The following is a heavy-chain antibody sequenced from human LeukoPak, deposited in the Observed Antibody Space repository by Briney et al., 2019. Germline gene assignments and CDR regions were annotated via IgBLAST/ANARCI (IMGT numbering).Heavy chain of an antibody. CDR2: IDPSDSYT. V-gene: IGHV5-10-1*01. CDR1: GYSFTSYW. J-gene: IGHJ3*02. CDR3: SREESGIRYFDWSPEAFDI. Sequence: GESLRISCKGSGYSFTSYWISWVRQMPGKGLEWMGRIDPSDSYTNYSPSFQGHVTISADKSISTAYLQWSSLKASDTAMYYCSREESGIRYFDWSPEAFDIWGQGTMVTVSS. D-gene: IGHD3-9*01.